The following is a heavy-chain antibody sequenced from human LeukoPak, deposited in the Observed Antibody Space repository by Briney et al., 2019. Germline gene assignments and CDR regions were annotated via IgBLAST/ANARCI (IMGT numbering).Heavy chain of an antibody. CDR2: IFYSGST. Sequence: SETLSLTCTVSGGSISSYYWSWIRQPPGTGLEWIGYIFYSGSTNYNPSLKSRVTMSVDTSKNQFSLKLSSVTAADTAVYYCARAGDYYDSSGYSPFDYWGQGTLVTVSS. D-gene: IGHD3-22*01. V-gene: IGHV4-59*01. J-gene: IGHJ4*02. CDR3: ARAGDYYDSSGYSPFDY. CDR1: GGSISSYY.